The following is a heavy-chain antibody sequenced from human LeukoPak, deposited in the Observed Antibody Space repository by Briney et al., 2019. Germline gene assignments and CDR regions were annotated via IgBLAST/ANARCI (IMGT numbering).Heavy chain of an antibody. CDR1: GFTFRTYW. D-gene: IGHD3-10*01. V-gene: IGHV3-7*01. Sequence: PGGSLRLSCEASGFTFRTYWMSWVRQAPGKGLEWVANITQDGSEKYYVDSVKGRFTISRDNAKNSLYLQMNSLSAEDTAVYYCARDLYYGSGSSGHWGQGTLVTVSS. CDR3: ARDLYYGSGSSGH. J-gene: IGHJ4*02. CDR2: ITQDGSEK.